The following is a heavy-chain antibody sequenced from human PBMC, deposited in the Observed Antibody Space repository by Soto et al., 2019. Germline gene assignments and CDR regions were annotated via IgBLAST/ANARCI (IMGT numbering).Heavy chain of an antibody. J-gene: IGHJ6*02. V-gene: IGHV3-11*01. CDR1: GLTFSDCY. Sequence: QVPLVESGGGLVKPGGSLRLSCAASGLTFSDCYMSWIRQAPGKGLEWVSYISSSGSSINYADSVKGRFTISRDNAKNSLYLQMNSLRAEATAMYYCARVRFGEWGYAMDVWGQGTTVTVSS. D-gene: IGHD3-10*01. CDR3: ARVRFGEWGYAMDV. CDR2: ISSSGSSI.